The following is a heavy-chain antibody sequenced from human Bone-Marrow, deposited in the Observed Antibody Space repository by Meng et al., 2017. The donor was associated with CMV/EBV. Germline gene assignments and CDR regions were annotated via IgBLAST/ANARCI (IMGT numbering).Heavy chain of an antibody. CDR3: AKLALEGFSSTSLNDAFDI. CDR2: ISYDGSNK. D-gene: IGHD2-2*01. V-gene: IGHV3-30*18. Sequence: FSSYGMHWVGQAPGKGLEWVAVISYDGSNKYYADSVKGRFTISRDNSKNTLYLQMNSLRAEDTAVYYCAKLALEGFSSTSLNDAFDIWGQGTMVTVSS. J-gene: IGHJ3*02. CDR1: FSSYG.